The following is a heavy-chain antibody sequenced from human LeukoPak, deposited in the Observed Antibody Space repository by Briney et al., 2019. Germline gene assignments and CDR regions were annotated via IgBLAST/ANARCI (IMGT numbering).Heavy chain of an antibody. CDR3: ARSHRYSGSWRPKEIYYFDY. J-gene: IGHJ4*02. CDR1: GGSFSGYY. D-gene: IGHD1-26*01. Sequence: SETLSLTCAVYGGSFSGYYWSWIRQPPGKGLEWIGEINHSGSTNYNPSLKSRVTISVDTSKNQFSLKLSSVTAADMAVYYCARSHRYSGSWRPKEIYYFDYWGQGTLVTVSS. CDR2: INHSGST. V-gene: IGHV4-34*01.